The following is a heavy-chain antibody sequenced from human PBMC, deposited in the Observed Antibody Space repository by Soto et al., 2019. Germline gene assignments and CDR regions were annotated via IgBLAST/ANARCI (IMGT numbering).Heavy chain of an antibody. CDR2: IKQDGSEK. V-gene: IGHV3-7*01. J-gene: IGHJ4*02. CDR3: AREGSPIVVVPAAMGPYFDY. D-gene: IGHD2-2*01. CDR1: GFTFSSYW. Sequence: GGSLRLSCAASGFTFSSYWMSWVRQAPGKGLEWVANIKQDGSEKYYVDSVKGRFTISRDNAKNSLYLQMNSLRAEDTAVYYCAREGSPIVVVPAAMGPYFDYWGQGTLVTVSS.